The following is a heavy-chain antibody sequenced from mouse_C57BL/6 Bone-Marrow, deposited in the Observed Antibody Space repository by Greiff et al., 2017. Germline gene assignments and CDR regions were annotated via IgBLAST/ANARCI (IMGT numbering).Heavy chain of an antibody. Sequence: QVTLKVSGPGILQPSQTLSLTCSFSGFSLSTFGMGVGWIRQPSGKGLEWLAHIWWDDDKYYNPALKSRLTISKDASKNQVFLKIANVDTADTAKYYCARIAEDTTPRDFDYWGQGTTLTVSS. J-gene: IGHJ2*01. CDR1: GFSLSTFGMG. CDR2: IWWDDDK. V-gene: IGHV8-8*01. CDR3: ARIAEDTTPRDFDY. D-gene: IGHD1-1*01.